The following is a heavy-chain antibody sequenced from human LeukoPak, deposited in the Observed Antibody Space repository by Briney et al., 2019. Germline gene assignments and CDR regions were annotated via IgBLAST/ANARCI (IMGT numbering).Heavy chain of an antibody. D-gene: IGHD3-10*01. V-gene: IGHV3-48*03. CDR3: ARDYASDY. CDR2: ISRSGDTI. CDR1: GFTFSRYE. J-gene: IGHJ4*02. Sequence: GVSLRLSCAASGFTFSRYEMNWVRQAPGKGLEWVSYISRSGDTIYFADSVKGRFTISRDNAKNSLYLQMSSLRAEDTAVYYCARDYASDYWGQGTLVTVSS.